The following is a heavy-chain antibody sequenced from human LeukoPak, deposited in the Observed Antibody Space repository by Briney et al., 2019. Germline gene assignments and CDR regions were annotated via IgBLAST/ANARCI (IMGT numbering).Heavy chain of an antibody. CDR2: INPNSGGT. Sequence: GASVKVSCKASGYTFTGYYMHWVRQAPGQGLEWMGRINPNSGGTNYAQKFQGRVTMTRDTSISTAYMELSRLRSDDTAVYYCATVVTAMTKIVDYYYMDVWGKGTTVTVSS. D-gene: IGHD5-18*01. CDR3: ATVVTAMTKIVDYYYMDV. V-gene: IGHV1-2*06. CDR1: GYTFTGYY. J-gene: IGHJ6*03.